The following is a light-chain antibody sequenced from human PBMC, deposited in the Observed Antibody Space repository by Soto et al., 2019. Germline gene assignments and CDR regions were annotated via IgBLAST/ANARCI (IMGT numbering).Light chain of an antibody. J-gene: IGKJ2*01. CDR2: DSS. CDR3: QQLSHYPYT. Sequence: DIQLTPSPSFLSASVEDRVIISCRASYDISSSFAWYQQEPGKPTKLLIYDSSTLQTVVPSRFTGSGSGRKFTLTISGLQFGDFATYFCQQLSHYPYTFGQGTKVDIK. CDR1: YDISSS. V-gene: IGKV1-9*01.